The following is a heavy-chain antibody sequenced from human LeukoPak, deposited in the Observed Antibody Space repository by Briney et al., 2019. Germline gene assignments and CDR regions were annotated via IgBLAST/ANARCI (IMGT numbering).Heavy chain of an antibody. CDR1: GFTFSSYG. CDR3: AKDAVGYCSGGSCYGYYYYYYGMDV. V-gene: IGHV3-30*18. CDR2: ISYDGSNK. Sequence: GGSLRLSCAASGFTFSSYGMHWVRQAPGKGLEWVAVISYDGSNKYYADSVKGRFTISRDNSKNTLYLQMNSLRAEDTAVYYCAKDAVGYCSGGSCYGYYYYYYGMDVWGQGTTVTVSS. J-gene: IGHJ6*02. D-gene: IGHD2-15*01.